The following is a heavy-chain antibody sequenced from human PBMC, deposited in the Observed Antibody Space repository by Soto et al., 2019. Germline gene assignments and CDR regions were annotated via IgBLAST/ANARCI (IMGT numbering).Heavy chain of an antibody. CDR1: GFTFSAYW. CDR3: ARDGVGATVFFGYFDY. CDR2: INGDGRTT. D-gene: IGHD1-26*01. V-gene: IGHV3-74*01. J-gene: IGHJ4*02. Sequence: GGSLRLSCAASGFTFSAYWMHWVRQAPGKGLMWVSRINGDGRTTSYADSVKGRFTISRDNSKNMLYLQMNSLRAEDTAVYYSARDGVGATVFFGYFDYWGQGALVPVSS.